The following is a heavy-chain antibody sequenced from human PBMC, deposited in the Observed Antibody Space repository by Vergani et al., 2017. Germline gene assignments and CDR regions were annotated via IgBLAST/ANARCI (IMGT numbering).Heavy chain of an antibody. D-gene: IGHD6-13*01. CDR2: ISSSSSYI. CDR3: SRGSAAVEDDYMDV. J-gene: IGHJ6*03. Sequence: EVQLVESGGGLVKPGGSLRLSCAASGFTFSSYSMNWVRQAPGKGLEWVSSISSSSSYIYYADSVKGRFTISRDNAKNTLSLQMNSLRAEDTAVYYSSRGSAAVEDDYMDVWGKGTTVTVSS. V-gene: IGHV3-21*01. CDR1: GFTFSSYS.